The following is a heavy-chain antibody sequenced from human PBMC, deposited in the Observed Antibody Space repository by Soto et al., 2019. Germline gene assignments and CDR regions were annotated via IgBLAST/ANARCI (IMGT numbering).Heavy chain of an antibody. J-gene: IGHJ5*02. CDR1: GFTFSAYN. CDR2: ITSSSSSI. Sequence: AGSLSLSCAASGFTFSAYNMNWVRQPPGKGLEWVSSITSSSSSIYYADSLKGRFTISRDNAKHSLYLQMNSLRAEDTAVYYCASHYGDNGWFDPWGQGTLVTVSS. D-gene: IGHD4-17*01. CDR3: ASHYGDNGWFDP. V-gene: IGHV3-21*06.